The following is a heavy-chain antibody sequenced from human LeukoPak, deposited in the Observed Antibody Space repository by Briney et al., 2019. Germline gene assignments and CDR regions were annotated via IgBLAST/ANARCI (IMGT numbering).Heavy chain of an antibody. D-gene: IGHD3-22*01. CDR1: GFTFSSSA. CDR2: ISGSGDRT. Sequence: GGSLRLSCAASGFTFSSSAMNWVRQAPGKGLEWVSTISGSGDRTYYADSVKGRFTISRDNSKNTLFLQMNSLRAEDTAVYYCAKDGGGYDTSGYYYGDYWGQGTLVTVSS. CDR3: AKDGGGYDTSGYYYGDY. J-gene: IGHJ4*02. V-gene: IGHV3-23*01.